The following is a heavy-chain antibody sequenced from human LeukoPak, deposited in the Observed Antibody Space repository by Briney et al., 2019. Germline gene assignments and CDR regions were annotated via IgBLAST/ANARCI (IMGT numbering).Heavy chain of an antibody. CDR1: GESFNGYY. D-gene: IGHD3-16*01. Sequence: PSETLSLTCVVNGESFNGYYWTWIRQSPGKGLEWIGEINNIGHINYNPSLKSRVTISPDTSQKQFSLKLSSVTAADTAVYYCARGEGNDYVWASFYYYLDVWGKGTTVTVSS. CDR3: ARGEGNDYVWASFYYYLDV. J-gene: IGHJ6*03. V-gene: IGHV4-34*01. CDR2: INNIGHI.